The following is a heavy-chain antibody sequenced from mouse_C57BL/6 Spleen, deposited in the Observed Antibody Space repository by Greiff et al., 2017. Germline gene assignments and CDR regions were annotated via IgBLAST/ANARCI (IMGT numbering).Heavy chain of an antibody. Sequence: EVQLVESGEGLVKPGGSLKLSCAASGFTFSSYAMSWVRQTPETRLEWVAYISSGGDYIYYADTVKGRFTISRDNARNTLYLQMSSLKSEDTAMYYCTRAVFYYGSSSYYFDYWGQGTTLTVSS. D-gene: IGHD1-1*01. CDR2: ISSGGDYI. CDR3: TRAVFYYGSSSYYFDY. CDR1: GFTFSSYA. J-gene: IGHJ2*01. V-gene: IGHV5-9-1*02.